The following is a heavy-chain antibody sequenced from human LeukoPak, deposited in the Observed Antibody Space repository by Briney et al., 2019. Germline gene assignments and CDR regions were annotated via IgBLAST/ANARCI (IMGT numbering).Heavy chain of an antibody. CDR1: GGSFGGYY. D-gene: IGHD6-13*01. J-gene: IGHJ3*02. Sequence: SETLSLTCAVYGGSFGGYYWSWIRQPPGKGLEWIGEINHSGSTNYNPSLKSRVTISVDTSKNQFSLKLSSVTAADTAVYYCARGYSSWYYSSAFDIWSQGTMVTVSS. V-gene: IGHV4-34*01. CDR3: ARGYSSWYYSSAFDI. CDR2: INHSGST.